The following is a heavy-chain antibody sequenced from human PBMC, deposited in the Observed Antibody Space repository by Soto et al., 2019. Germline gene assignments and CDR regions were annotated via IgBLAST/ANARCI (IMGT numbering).Heavy chain of an antibody. Sequence: GESLKISXKGSGYSFTNYWIGWVRQMPGKGLEWMGIIYPGDSDTRYSSSFQGQVTISADKSISTAYLQWSSLKASDTAIYYCARPPYCSSTSCLFDYWGQGTLVTAPQ. CDR3: ARPPYCSSTSCLFDY. J-gene: IGHJ4*02. V-gene: IGHV5-51*01. D-gene: IGHD2-2*01. CDR2: IYPGDSDT. CDR1: GYSFTNYW.